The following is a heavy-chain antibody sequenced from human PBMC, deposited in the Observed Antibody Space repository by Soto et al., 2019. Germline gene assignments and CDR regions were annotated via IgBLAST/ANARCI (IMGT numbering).Heavy chain of an antibody. CDR2: ISGSGGST. J-gene: IGHJ4*02. CDR3: AKDFRGSSSWYPYFDY. V-gene: IGHV3-23*01. CDR1: GFTFSSYA. D-gene: IGHD6-13*01. Sequence: EVQLLESGGGLVQPGGSLRLSCAASGFTFSSYAMSWVRQAPGKGLEWVSAISGSGGSTNYADSVKGRFTISRDNSKNTLYLQMNSLRAEDTAVYYCAKDFRGSSSWYPYFDYWGQGTLVTVSS.